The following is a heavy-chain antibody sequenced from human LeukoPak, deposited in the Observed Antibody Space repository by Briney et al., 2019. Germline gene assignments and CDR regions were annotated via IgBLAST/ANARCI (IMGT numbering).Heavy chain of an antibody. CDR3: ASSAGALIDC. V-gene: IGHV3-33*01. CDR2: IWFDGSNK. D-gene: IGHD6-19*01. J-gene: IGHJ4*02. Sequence: PGRSLRLSCAASGFTFSNYDMHWVRQAPGKGLEGVAVIWFDGSNKFYADSVKGRFTISRDNSKNTLYLQMNSLRAEDTAVYYCASSAGALIDCWGQGTLVIVSS. CDR1: GFTFSNYD.